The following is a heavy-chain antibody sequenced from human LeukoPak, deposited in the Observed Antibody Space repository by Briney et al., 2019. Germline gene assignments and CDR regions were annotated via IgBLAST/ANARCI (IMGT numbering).Heavy chain of an antibody. Sequence: SETLSLTCTVAGGSISRYYWSWIRQPPGKGLEWIGYIYYSGSTNYNPSLKSRGTISVDTSKNQFSLKLSSVTAADTAVYYCAREVGRGSYYLYTFDIWGQGTMVTVSS. CDR2: IYYSGST. J-gene: IGHJ3*02. D-gene: IGHD1-26*01. V-gene: IGHV4-59*01. CDR3: AREVGRGSYYLYTFDI. CDR1: GGSISRYY.